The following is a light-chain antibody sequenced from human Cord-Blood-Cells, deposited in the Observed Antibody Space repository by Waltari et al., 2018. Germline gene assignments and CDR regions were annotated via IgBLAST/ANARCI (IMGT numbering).Light chain of an antibody. CDR2: GAS. CDR1: QSVSSSY. Sequence: EIVLTQSPSTLSLSPGERATISCKSSQSVSSSYLAWYQQKPGQAPRLLIYGASSRATGIPDRFSGSGSGTDFTLTISRLEPEDFAVYYCQQYGSSSYTFGQGTKLEIK. CDR3: QQYGSSSYT. V-gene: IGKV3-20*01. J-gene: IGKJ2*01.